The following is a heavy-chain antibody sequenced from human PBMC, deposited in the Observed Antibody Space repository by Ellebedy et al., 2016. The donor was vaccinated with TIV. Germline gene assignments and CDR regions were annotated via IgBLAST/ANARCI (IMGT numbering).Heavy chain of an antibody. CDR3: AKVTSSGWYGYFDY. CDR1: GFTFSSYW. Sequence: GESLKISXAASGFTFSSYWMHWVRQAPGKGLVWVSRINSDGSSTSYADSVKGRFTISRDNSKNTLYLQMNSLRAEDTAVYYCAKVTSSGWYGYFDYWGQGTLVTVSS. CDR2: INSDGSST. D-gene: IGHD6-19*01. V-gene: IGHV3-74*01. J-gene: IGHJ4*02.